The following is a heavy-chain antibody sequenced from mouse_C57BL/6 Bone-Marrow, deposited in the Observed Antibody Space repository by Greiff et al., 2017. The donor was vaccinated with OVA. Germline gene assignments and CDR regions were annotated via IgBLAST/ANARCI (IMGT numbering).Heavy chain of an antibody. D-gene: IGHD1-1*01. V-gene: IGHV14-1*01. CDR2: IDPEDGDT. CDR1: GFNIKDYY. CDR3: TTGITTVVAPAMDY. Sequence: VQLQQSGAELVRPGASVKLSCTASGFNIKDYYMHWVKQRPEQGLEWIGRIDPEDGDTEYAPKFQGKATMTADTSSNTAYLQLRSLTSEDTAVYYCTTGITTVVAPAMDYWGQGTSVTVSS. J-gene: IGHJ4*01.